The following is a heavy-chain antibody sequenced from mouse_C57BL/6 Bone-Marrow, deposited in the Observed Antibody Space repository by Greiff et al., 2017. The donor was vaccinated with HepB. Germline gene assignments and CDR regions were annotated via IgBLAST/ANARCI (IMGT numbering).Heavy chain of an antibody. CDR2: IHPNSGST. Sequence: QVQLKQPGAELVKPGASVKLSCKASGYTFTSYWMHWVKQRPGQGLEWIGMIHPNSGSTNYNEKFKSKATLTVDKSSSTAYMQLSSLTSEDSAVYYCARGRDSSGLWFAYWGQGTLVTVSA. D-gene: IGHD3-2*02. CDR1: GYTFTSYW. V-gene: IGHV1-64*01. CDR3: ARGRDSSGLWFAY. J-gene: IGHJ3*01.